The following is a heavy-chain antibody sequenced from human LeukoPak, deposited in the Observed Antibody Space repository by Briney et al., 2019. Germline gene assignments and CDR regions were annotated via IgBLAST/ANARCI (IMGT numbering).Heavy chain of an antibody. CDR1: GGSFSGYY. D-gene: IGHD3-3*01. CDR2: INHSGST. V-gene: IGHV4-34*01. J-gene: IGHJ6*03. Sequence: SETLSLTCAVYGGSFSGYYWSWICPPPGKGLEWIGEINHSGSTNYNPSLKSRVTISVDTSKNQFSLKLSSVTAADTAVYYCARSGRFLESGYYYYYYMDVWGKGTTVTVSS. CDR3: ARSGRFLESGYYYYYYMDV.